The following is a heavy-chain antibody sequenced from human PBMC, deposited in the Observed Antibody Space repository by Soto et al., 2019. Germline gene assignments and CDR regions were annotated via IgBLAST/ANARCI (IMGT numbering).Heavy chain of an antibody. CDR2: ISYDGSNK. Sequence: GGSLRLSCAASGFTFSSYAMHWVRQAPGKGLEWVAVISYDGSNKYYADSVKGRFTISRDNSKNTLYLQMNSLRAEDTAVYYCARNSRGYCSSTSCYAPFDYWGQGTLVTVSS. J-gene: IGHJ4*02. D-gene: IGHD2-2*01. CDR3: ARNSRGYCSSTSCYAPFDY. V-gene: IGHV3-30-3*01. CDR1: GFTFSSYA.